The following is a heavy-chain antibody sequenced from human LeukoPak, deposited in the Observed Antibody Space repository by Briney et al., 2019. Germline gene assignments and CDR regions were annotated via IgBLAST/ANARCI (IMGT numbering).Heavy chain of an antibody. J-gene: IGHJ4*02. CDR3: ACIVTASQFDY. V-gene: IGHV1-69*13. Sequence: SVKVSCKASGGTFSSYAISWVRQAPGQGLEWMGGIIPIFGTANYAQKFQGRVTITADESTSTAYMELSRLRSDDTAVYYCACIVTASQFDYWGQGTLVTVSS. CDR2: IIPIFGTA. D-gene: IGHD2-2*01. CDR1: GGTFSSYA.